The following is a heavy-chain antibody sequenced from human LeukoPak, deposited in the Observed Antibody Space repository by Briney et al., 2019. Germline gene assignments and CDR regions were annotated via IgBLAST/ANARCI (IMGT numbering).Heavy chain of an antibody. Sequence: SVKVSCKASGGTFSSYAIGWVRQAPGQGLEWMGGIIPIFGTANYAQKFQGRVTITADESTSTAYMELSSLRSEDTAVYYCARDGGYSNYADYGMDVWGQGTTVTVSS. CDR1: GGTFSSYA. J-gene: IGHJ6*02. CDR2: IIPIFGTA. V-gene: IGHV1-69*13. CDR3: ARDGGYSNYADYGMDV. D-gene: IGHD4-11*01.